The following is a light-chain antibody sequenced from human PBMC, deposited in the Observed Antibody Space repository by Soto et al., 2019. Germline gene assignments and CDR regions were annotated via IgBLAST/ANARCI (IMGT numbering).Light chain of an antibody. J-gene: IGLJ3*02. V-gene: IGLV1-44*01. CDR1: SSNIGSNT. CDR3: AAWDDSLNGWV. Sequence: QPVLTQPPSASGTPGQRVIISCSGSSSNIGSNTVNWYQQLPGTAPKLLIYTNNQRPSGVPDRFSGSKSGTSASLAIRGLQSEDEADYYCAAWDDSLNGWVFGGGTKLTVL. CDR2: TNN.